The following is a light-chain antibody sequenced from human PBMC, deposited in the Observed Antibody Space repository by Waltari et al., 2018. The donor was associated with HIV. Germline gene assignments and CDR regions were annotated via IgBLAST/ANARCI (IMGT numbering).Light chain of an antibody. J-gene: IGLJ3*02. CDR1: SGSIASNY. Sequence: NFMLAQPHSVSESPGKTITISCTRTSGSIASNYVQWYQRRPGSPPATVIYEDNRRPSGVPDLFSVSIDSSSNSASLTISGLKTEDEADYYCQSYDRNSQVFGGGTKLTVL. V-gene: IGLV6-57*01. CDR2: EDN. CDR3: QSYDRNSQV.